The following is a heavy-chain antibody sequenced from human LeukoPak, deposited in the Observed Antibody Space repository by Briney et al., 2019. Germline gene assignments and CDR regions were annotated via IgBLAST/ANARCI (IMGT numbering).Heavy chain of an antibody. CDR2: TRDDGSKK. CDR1: GFNFRDYG. V-gene: IGHV3-30*02. Sequence: GGSLTLSCAASGFNFRDYGMHWVRQAPGKGLEWVSYTRDDGSKKWYGDSVKGRFTISRDNAKNSLYLQMNNLRAEDTAVYYCARSDYVWGSYRHSPGLDVWGHGTMVTVSS. J-gene: IGHJ3*01. D-gene: IGHD3-16*02. CDR3: ARSDYVWGSYRHSPGLDV.